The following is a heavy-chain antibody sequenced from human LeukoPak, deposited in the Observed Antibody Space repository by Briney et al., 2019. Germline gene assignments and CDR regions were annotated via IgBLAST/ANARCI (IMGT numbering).Heavy chain of an antibody. Sequence: GGSLRLSCAASGFRFSDYYMTWIRQAPGQGLKWVAYISSPGTTTFYADSVKGRFTVSRDNAKNSLYLQMNDLRAEDTAVYYCARGTFGGFPPRGLQDWAQGTLVSVSS. CDR3: ARGTFGGFPPRGLQD. V-gene: IGHV3-11*04. D-gene: IGHD4-23*01. CDR2: ISSPGTTT. J-gene: IGHJ1*01. CDR1: GFRFSDYY.